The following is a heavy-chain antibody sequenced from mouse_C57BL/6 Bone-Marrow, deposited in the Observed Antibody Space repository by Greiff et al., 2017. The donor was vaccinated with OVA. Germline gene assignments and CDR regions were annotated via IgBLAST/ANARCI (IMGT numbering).Heavy chain of an antibody. CDR2: INPNCGST. V-gene: IGHV1-64*01. CDR1: GYSFTSYW. J-gene: IGHJ4*01. Sequence: VQLQQPGAELVKPGASVKLSCKASGYSFTSYWMHWVKQRHGKGLEWIGVINPNCGSTSYNEKFKSKATLTVDKSSSTAYMQLSSLTSEDSAVYYCVRCLYAMDYWGQGTSVTLSA. CDR3: VRCLYAMDY.